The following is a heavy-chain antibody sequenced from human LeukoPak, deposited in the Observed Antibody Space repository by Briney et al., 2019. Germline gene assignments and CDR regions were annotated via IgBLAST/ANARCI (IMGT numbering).Heavy chain of an antibody. CDR1: GYTFTSYA. CDR3: ARSSPASFRPYSIGWDINAFDI. CDR2: INAGNGNT. V-gene: IGHV1-3*01. J-gene: IGHJ3*02. Sequence: ASVKVSCTASGYTFTSYAMHWVRQAPGQRLEWMGWINAGNGNTKYSQKFQGRVTITRDTSASTAYMELSSLRSEDTAVYYCARSSPASFRPYSIGWDINAFDIWGQGTMVTVSS. D-gene: IGHD6-19*01.